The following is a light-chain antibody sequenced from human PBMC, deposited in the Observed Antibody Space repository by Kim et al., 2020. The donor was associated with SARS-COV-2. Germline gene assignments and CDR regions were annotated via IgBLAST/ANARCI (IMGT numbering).Light chain of an antibody. J-gene: IGLJ2*01. V-gene: IGLV3-19*01. Sequence: AVGQTVRITCQGDSLRSYYASWYQQKPGQAPVLVIYGKNNRPSGIPDRFSGSSSGNTASLTITGAQAEDEADYYCNSRDSSGNHHVFGGGTQLTVL. CDR3: NSRDSSGNHHV. CDR1: SLRSYY. CDR2: GKN.